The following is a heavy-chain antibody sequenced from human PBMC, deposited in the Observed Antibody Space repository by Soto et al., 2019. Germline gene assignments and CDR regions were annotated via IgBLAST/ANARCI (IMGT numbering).Heavy chain of an antibody. Sequence: PGGSLRLSCAASGFTFSSYAMSWVRQAPGKGLEWVSAISGSGGSTYYADSVEGRFTISRDNSKNTLYLQMNSLRAEDTAVYYCAKEYCSGGSCYPGWFDPWGQGTLVTVSS. D-gene: IGHD2-15*01. J-gene: IGHJ5*02. CDR3: AKEYCSGGSCYPGWFDP. V-gene: IGHV3-23*01. CDR1: GFTFSSYA. CDR2: ISGSGGST.